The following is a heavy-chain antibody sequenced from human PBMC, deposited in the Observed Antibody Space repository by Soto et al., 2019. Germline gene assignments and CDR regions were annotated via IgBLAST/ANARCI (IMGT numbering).Heavy chain of an antibody. Sequence: EVQLVESGGGLVQPGGSLRLSCAASGFTFSSYSMNWVRQAPGKGLEWVSYISSSGSTIYYADSVKGRFTISRDNAKNSLYLQMNSLRAEDTAVYYCAGDDCSGGSCYFGDYWGQGTLVTVSS. D-gene: IGHD2-15*01. CDR3: AGDDCSGGSCYFGDY. CDR2: ISSSGSTI. J-gene: IGHJ4*02. V-gene: IGHV3-48*01. CDR1: GFTFSSYS.